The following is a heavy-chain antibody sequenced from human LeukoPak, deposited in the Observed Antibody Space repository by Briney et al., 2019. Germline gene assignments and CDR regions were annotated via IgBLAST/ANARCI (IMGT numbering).Heavy chain of an antibody. D-gene: IGHD1-26*01. J-gene: IGHJ1*01. CDR1: GFTFSSSA. V-gene: IGHV3-21*01. CDR3: ARDRLGAARGH. CDR2: ISSSSSYI. Sequence: GGSLRLSCAASGFTFSSSAMNWVRQAPGKGLEWVSSISSSSSYIYYADSVKGRFTISRDYAKNSLYLQMNSLRAEDTAVYYCARDRLGAARGHWGQGTLVTVSS.